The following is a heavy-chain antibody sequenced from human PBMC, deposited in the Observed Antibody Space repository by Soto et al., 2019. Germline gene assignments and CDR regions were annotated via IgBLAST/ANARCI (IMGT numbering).Heavy chain of an antibody. CDR2: ISAYNGNT. CDR3: ARRPNWNHSHYCSGGSCPYYFDY. V-gene: IGHV1-18*01. CDR1: GYTFTSYG. Sequence: ASVKVSCKASGYTFTSYGISWVRQAPGQGLEWMGWISAYNGNTNYAQKLQGRVTMTTDTSTSTAYMELRSLRSDDTAVYYCARRPNWNHSHYCSGGSCPYYFDYWGQGTLVTVYS. D-gene: IGHD2-15*01. J-gene: IGHJ4*02.